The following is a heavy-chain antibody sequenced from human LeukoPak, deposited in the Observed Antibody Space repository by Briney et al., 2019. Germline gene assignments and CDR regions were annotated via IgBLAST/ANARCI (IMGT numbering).Heavy chain of an antibody. CDR1: GFTFKTHG. CDR2: IWYDGSNK. J-gene: IGHJ4*02. D-gene: IGHD2-2*01. V-gene: IGHV3-33*01. Sequence: GGSLRLSCAASGFTFKTHGMHWVRQAPGKGLEWVAVIWYDGSNKYYADSVKGRFTISRDNSKNMVYLEMNSLRAEDTAMYYCARDRVGYCASISCFTFDNWGQGTLVTVSS. CDR3: ARDRVGYCASISCFTFDN.